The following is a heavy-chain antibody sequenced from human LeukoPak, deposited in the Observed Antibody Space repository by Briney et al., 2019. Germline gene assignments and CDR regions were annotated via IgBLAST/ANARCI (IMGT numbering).Heavy chain of an antibody. D-gene: IGHD3-22*01. CDR3: AREYSPYYYDRTPFDY. J-gene: IGHJ4*02. CDR2: ISAYNGNT. V-gene: IGHV1-18*01. CDR1: GYTFTSYG. Sequence: GASVKVSCKASGYTFTSYGISWVRQAPGQGLEWMGWISAYNGNTNYAQKLQGRVTMTTDTSTSTAYMELRSLRSDDTAVYYCAREYSPYYYDRTPFDYWGQGTLVTVSS.